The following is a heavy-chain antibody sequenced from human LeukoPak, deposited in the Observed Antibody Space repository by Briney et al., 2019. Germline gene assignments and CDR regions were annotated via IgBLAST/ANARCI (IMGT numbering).Heavy chain of an antibody. CDR1: GFTFSSYA. Sequence: PGGSLRLSCSASGFTFSSYAMHWVRQAPGKGLEYVSAISSNGGSTYYADSVKGRFTISRDNSKNTLYLQMSSLRAEDTAVYYRVKRQQLVRVGAAFDIWGQGTMVTVSS. D-gene: IGHD6-13*01. J-gene: IGHJ3*02. CDR3: VKRQQLVRVGAAFDI. V-gene: IGHV3-64D*06. CDR2: ISSNGGST.